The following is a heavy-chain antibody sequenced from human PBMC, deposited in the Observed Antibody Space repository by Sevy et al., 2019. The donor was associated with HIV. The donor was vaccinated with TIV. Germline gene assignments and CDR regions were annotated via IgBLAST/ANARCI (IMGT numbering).Heavy chain of an antibody. CDR2: IYYSGST. CDR1: GGSISSSGYY. V-gene: IGHV4-31*03. J-gene: IGHJ4*02. CDR3: ATRSQAHFDY. Sequence: SETLSLTCTVSGGSISSSGYYWSWIRQHPGKGLEWIGYIYYSGSTYYNPSLKSRVTISVDTSKNQFSLKLSSVTAADTAVYYCATRSQAHFDYWGQGTLVTVSS.